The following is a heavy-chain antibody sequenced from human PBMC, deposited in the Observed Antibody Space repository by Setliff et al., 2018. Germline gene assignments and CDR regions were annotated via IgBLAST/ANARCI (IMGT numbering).Heavy chain of an antibody. J-gene: IGHJ3*02. V-gene: IGHV4-34*01. CDR3: ARRWNFGPYGSGIHDGFDM. CDR2: INHYGST. D-gene: IGHD3-10*01. Sequence: SETLSLTCAVFDGSFSDYYWSWFRQPPGKGLEWIGEINHYGSTKYKSSLRSRVTISVDTSKNQFSLKLNSVTAADTAVYYCARRWNFGPYGSGIHDGFDMWVQGTMVTVSS. CDR1: DGSFSDYY.